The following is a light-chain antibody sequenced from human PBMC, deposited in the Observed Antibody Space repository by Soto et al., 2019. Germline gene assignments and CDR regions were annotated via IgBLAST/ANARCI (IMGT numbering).Light chain of an antibody. V-gene: IGKV3-15*01. J-gene: IGKJ5*01. CDR1: QSVSSN. CDR3: QQYDNWPIT. Sequence: ESVITQSPSTLSVSPGERATLSCRASQSVSSNLAWYQRKPGQAPRLFIYGASTRATAIPPRFSGSGSGTEFTLTISSLQSEDFAVYYCQQYDNWPITFGQGTRLEIK. CDR2: GAS.